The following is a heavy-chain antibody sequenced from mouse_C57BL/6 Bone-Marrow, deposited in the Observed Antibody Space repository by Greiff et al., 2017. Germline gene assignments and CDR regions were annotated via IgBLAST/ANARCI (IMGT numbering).Heavy chain of an antibody. D-gene: IGHD1-1*01. J-gene: IGHJ3*01. V-gene: IGHV5-6*01. CDR2: LSSGGSYT. Sequence: EVKLVESGGDLVKPGGSLKLSCAASGFTFSSYGMSWVRQTPDKRLEWVATLSSGGSYTYYPDSVKGRFTISRDNAKNTLYLQMSSLKSEDTAMYYCARKDYYGSSAWFAYWGQGTLVTVSA. CDR1: GFTFSSYG. CDR3: ARKDYYGSSAWFAY.